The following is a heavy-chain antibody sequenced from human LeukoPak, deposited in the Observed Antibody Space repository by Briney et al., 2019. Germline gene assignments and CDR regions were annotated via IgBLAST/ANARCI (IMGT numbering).Heavy chain of an antibody. Sequence: GGSLRLSCAASGFTFSSHAMHWVRQAPGKGLEWVAVISYDGSNKYYADSVKGRFTISRDNSKNTLYLQMNSLRAEDTAVYYCAREKYTVTRYFDYWGQGTLVTVSS. CDR3: AREKYTVTRYFDY. CDR2: ISYDGSNK. D-gene: IGHD4-17*01. V-gene: IGHV3-30-3*01. J-gene: IGHJ4*02. CDR1: GFTFSSHA.